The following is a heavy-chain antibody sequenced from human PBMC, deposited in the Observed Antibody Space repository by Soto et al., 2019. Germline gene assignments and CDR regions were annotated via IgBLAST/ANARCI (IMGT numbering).Heavy chain of an antibody. CDR1: GDSIMRDSYY. Sequence: QVQLQESGPGLVKPSQTLSLTCTVSGDSIMRDSYYWNWIRQDPGKGLEWIGYIYYSGTTAYHPALQTLLTISPDTAKNQFSLNLSSVTAADAAVYYCPRGFDGGKFCAFESWGQGTQVTVSS. V-gene: IGHV4-31*01. CDR2: IYYSGTT. CDR3: PRGFDGGKFCAFES. J-gene: IGHJ4*02. D-gene: IGHD1-26*01.